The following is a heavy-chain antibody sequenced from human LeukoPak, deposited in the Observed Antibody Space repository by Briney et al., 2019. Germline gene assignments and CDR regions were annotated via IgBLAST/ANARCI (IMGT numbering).Heavy chain of an antibody. V-gene: IGHV3-21*01. CDR1: GFTFSSYS. J-gene: IGHJ4*02. Sequence: PGGSLRLSCAASGFTFSSYSMNWVRQAPGKGLEWASSISSSSSYIYYADSVKGRFTISRDNAKNSLYLQMNSLRAEDTAVYYCARVSSSGYGYWGQGTLVTASS. CDR3: ARVSSSGYGY. D-gene: IGHD3-22*01. CDR2: ISSSSSYI.